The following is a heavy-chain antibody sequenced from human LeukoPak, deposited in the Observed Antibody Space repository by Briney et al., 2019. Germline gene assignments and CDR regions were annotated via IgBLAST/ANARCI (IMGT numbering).Heavy chain of an antibody. J-gene: IGHJ4*02. CDR3: ARDLRQLLFVCHDY. D-gene: IGHD2-2*01. CDR1: GFTFDDYA. Sequence: PGRSLRLSCAASGFTFDDYAMHWVRQAPGKGLEWVSGISWNSGSIGYADSVKGRFTISRDNAKNSLYLQMNSLRAEDTAVYYCARDLRQLLFVCHDYWGQGTLVTVSS. V-gene: IGHV3-9*01. CDR2: ISWNSGSI.